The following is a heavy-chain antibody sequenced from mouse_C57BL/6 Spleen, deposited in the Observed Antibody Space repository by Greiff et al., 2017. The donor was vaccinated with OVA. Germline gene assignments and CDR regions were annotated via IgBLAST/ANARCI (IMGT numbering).Heavy chain of an antibody. CDR3: ARSYDYDGDLMDY. D-gene: IGHD2-4*01. J-gene: IGHJ4*01. CDR2: IYPGDGDT. V-gene: IGHV1-82*01. CDR1: GYAFSSSW. Sequence: QVQLQQSGPELVKPGASVKISCKASGYAFSSSWMNWVKQRPGKGLEWIGRIYPGDGDTNYNGKFKGKATLTADKSSSTAYMQLSSLTSEDSAVYFCARSYDYDGDLMDYWGKGTSVTVSS.